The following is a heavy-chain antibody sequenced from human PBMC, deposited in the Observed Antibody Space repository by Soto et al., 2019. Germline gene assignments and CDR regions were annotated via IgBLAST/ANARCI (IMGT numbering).Heavy chain of an antibody. J-gene: IGHJ5*02. CDR3: ARSYDSSGYYYYHNWFDP. Sequence: QVQLVQSGAEVKKPGASVKVSCKASGYTFTSYRISWVRQAPGQGLEWMGWISAYNGNTNYAQKLQGRVTMTTDTSTSTAYMELRSLRSDDTAVYYCARSYDSSGYYYYHNWFDPWGQGTLVTVSS. D-gene: IGHD3-22*01. V-gene: IGHV1-18*01. CDR2: ISAYNGNT. CDR1: GYTFTSYR.